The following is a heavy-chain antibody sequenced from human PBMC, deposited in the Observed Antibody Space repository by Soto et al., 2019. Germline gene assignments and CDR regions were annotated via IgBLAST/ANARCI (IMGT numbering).Heavy chain of an antibody. Sequence: PSETLSLTCTVSGGSVSSGNYYWSWIRQSPGRGLEWIGYIYYSGSTNYNPSLKSRVSISVDTSKNQFSLRLSSVTAADTAVYYCASWYSSSWSNFDFWGQGTLVTVSS. V-gene: IGHV4-61*01. CDR2: IYYSGST. J-gene: IGHJ4*02. CDR3: ASWYSSSWSNFDF. D-gene: IGHD6-13*01. CDR1: GGSVSSGNYY.